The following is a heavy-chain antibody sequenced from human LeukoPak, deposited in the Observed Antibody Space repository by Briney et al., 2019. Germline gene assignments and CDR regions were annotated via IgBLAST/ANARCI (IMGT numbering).Heavy chain of an antibody. Sequence: GGSLRLSCAASGFTVSSNYMSWVRQAPGKGLEWVSVIYSGGSTYYADSVKGRFTISRDNSKNTLYLQMNSLRAEDTAVYYCARETGYDILTGYYIGGAFDYWGQGTLVTVSS. CDR1: GFTVSSNY. CDR3: ARETGYDILTGYYIGGAFDY. J-gene: IGHJ4*02. V-gene: IGHV3-53*01. CDR2: IYSGGST. D-gene: IGHD3-9*01.